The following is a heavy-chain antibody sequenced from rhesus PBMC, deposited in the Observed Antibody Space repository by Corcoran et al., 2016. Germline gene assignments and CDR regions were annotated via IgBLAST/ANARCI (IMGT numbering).Heavy chain of an antibody. V-gene: IGHV3S42*01. J-gene: IGHJ4*01. Sequence: EVQLVESGGGLAKPGGSLRLSCAASGFTFSSYWMNWVRQTPGKGLEWISAINSGGGSTYYPDSVKGLFTMPGDNSRNTLSLQMTSLRAEDTAVYYCAKGARSGSWKGYFDYWGQGVLVTVSS. D-gene: IGHD6-25*01. CDR1: GFTFSSYW. CDR3: AKGARSGSWKGYFDY. CDR2: INSGGGST.